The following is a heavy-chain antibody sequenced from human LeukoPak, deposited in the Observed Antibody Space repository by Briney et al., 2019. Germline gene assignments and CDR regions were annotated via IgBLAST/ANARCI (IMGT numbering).Heavy chain of an antibody. J-gene: IGHJ4*02. Sequence: GGSLRLSCAASGFXFSSFAISWVRQAPGKGLESVSLISGAGGSTYYADPVKGRFTISRDNSKNTLYLQMNSLRAEDTAVYYCAKGHTDYGTGFDLWGQGTLVTVSS. CDR2: ISGAGGST. D-gene: IGHD4/OR15-4a*01. CDR1: GFXFSSFA. CDR3: AKGHTDYGTGFDL. V-gene: IGHV3-23*01.